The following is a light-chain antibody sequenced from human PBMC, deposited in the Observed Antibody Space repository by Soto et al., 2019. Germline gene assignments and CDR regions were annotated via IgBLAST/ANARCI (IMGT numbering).Light chain of an antibody. J-gene: IGKJ1*01. V-gene: IGKV3-20*01. CDR1: HSVSSSS. CDR2: GAS. Sequence: EIVLTQSPGTLSLSPGERATLSCRASHSVSSSSLAWYQQKPGQAPRLLIYGASSSATGIPDRFSGSGSGRDRTLTISRLEPEEFAVYYCQQYGSSHWTFGQGTKVEIK. CDR3: QQYGSSHWT.